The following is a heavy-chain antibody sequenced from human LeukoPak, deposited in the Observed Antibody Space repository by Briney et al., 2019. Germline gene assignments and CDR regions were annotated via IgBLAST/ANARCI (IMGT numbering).Heavy chain of an antibody. D-gene: IGHD6-19*01. V-gene: IGHV3-30*03. Sequence: GGSLRLSCAASGFTFSRYGMHWVRQAPGKGLQWVAVISYDGSNKYYADSVKGRFTISRDNSKNSLYLQMNSLRAEDTAVYFCSRTIAVAGTPFDYWGQGTLVTVSS. CDR1: GFTFSRYG. CDR2: ISYDGSNK. J-gene: IGHJ4*02. CDR3: SRTIAVAGTPFDY.